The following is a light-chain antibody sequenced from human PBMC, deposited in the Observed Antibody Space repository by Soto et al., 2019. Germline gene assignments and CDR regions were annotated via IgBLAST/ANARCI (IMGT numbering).Light chain of an antibody. Sequence: DIQMTQSPSSLSASVGDRVTITCRASQTINNYLNWYQQKPGKAPKLLIYAASSLQSGVPSRFSGSGSGTDFPLTISSLQPEDVATYYCQQTYTTLFTFGPGTKVDIK. J-gene: IGKJ3*01. CDR3: QQTYTTLFT. CDR2: AAS. V-gene: IGKV1-39*01. CDR1: QTINNY.